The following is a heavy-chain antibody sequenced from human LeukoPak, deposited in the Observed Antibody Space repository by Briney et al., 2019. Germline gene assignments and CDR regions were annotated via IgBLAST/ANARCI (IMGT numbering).Heavy chain of an antibody. Sequence: SVKVSCKASGGTFSSYAISWVRQAPGQGLEWMGGIIPIFGTANYAQKFQGRVTITADESTSTAYMELSSLRSEDTAVYYCAREMITFGGVIVHNWFDPWGQGTLVTVSS. V-gene: IGHV1-69*01. D-gene: IGHD3-16*02. J-gene: IGHJ5*02. CDR2: IIPIFGTA. CDR1: GGTFSSYA. CDR3: AREMITFGGVIVHNWFDP.